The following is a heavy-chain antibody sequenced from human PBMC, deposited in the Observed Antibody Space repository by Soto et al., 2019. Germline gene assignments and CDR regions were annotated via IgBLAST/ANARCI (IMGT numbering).Heavy chain of an antibody. J-gene: IGHJ5*02. CDR2: ISYDGSNK. CDR3: VLLDYYDSSGYDNWFDP. Sequence: GGSLRLSCAASGFTFSSYGMHWVRQAPGKGLEWVAVISYDGSNKYYADSVKGRFTISRDNSKNTLYLQMNSLRAEDTAVYYCVLLDYYDSSGYDNWFDPWGQGTLVTVSS. CDR1: GFTFSSYG. V-gene: IGHV3-30*03. D-gene: IGHD3-22*01.